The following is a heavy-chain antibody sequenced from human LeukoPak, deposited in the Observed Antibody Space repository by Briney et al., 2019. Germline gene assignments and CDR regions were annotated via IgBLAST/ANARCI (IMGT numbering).Heavy chain of an antibody. D-gene: IGHD3-16*01. CDR2: IFWNDHK. V-gene: IGHV2-5*01. Sequence: SGPTLVNPTETLTLTCTFSGFSLSTSAVGVGWIRQPPGKALEWLVVIFWNDHKLYSPSLKSRLTITKDTSKNQVVLTMTNMDPADTGTYYCAHRGNYDSQTFSSHFDHWGQGALVTVSS. CDR3: AHRGNYDSQTFSSHFDH. J-gene: IGHJ4*02. CDR1: GFSLSTSAVG.